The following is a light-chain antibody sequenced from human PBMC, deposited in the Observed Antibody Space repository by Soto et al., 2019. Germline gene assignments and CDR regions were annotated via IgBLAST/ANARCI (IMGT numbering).Light chain of an antibody. Sequence: DIQMTQSPSTLSASIGDRVTITCRASQTINNWLAWYQQKPGKAPNLLIYHASNLETGVPSSFSGSAFGTEVALTISSRQPDEFATYYCQHYNSYPWMFGQGTKVEIK. CDR2: HAS. CDR3: QHYNSYPWM. J-gene: IGKJ1*01. V-gene: IGKV1-5*01. CDR1: QTINNW.